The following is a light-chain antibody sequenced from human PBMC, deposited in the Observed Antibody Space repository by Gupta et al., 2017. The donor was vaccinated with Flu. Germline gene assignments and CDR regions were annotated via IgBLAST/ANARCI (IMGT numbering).Light chain of an antibody. Sequence: RATLSCRASQSVSSSYLAWYQQKPGQAPRLLIYGASSRATGIPDRFSGSGSGTDFTLTTSRLEPEDFAVYYCQQYGSSPPLTFGGGTKVEIK. CDR2: GAS. CDR1: QSVSSSY. CDR3: QQYGSSPPLT. J-gene: IGKJ4*01. V-gene: IGKV3-20*01.